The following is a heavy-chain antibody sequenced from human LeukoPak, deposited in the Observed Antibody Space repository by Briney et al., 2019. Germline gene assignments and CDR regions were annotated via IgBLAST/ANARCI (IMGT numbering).Heavy chain of an antibody. Sequence: ASVKVSCKASGHTFTGYYMHWVRQAPGQGLEWMGWINPNSGGTNYAQKFQGRVTMTRDTSISTAYMELSRLRSDDTAVYYCARVTTVVTTPTFDYWGQGTLVTVSS. CDR1: GHTFTGYY. J-gene: IGHJ4*02. CDR3: ARVTTVVTTPTFDY. D-gene: IGHD4-23*01. CDR2: INPNSGGT. V-gene: IGHV1-2*02.